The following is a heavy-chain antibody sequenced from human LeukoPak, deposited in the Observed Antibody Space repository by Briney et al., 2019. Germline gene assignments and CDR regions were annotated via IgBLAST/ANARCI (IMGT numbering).Heavy chain of an antibody. CDR1: GGSISSSSYY. D-gene: IGHD3-22*01. CDR2: IYYSGST. J-gene: IGHJ5*02. CDR3: ARHQYYDSSGSHSRPRNWFDP. Sequence: KASETLSLTCTVSGGSISSSSYYWGWIRQPPGKGLEWIGSIYYSGSTYYNPSLKSRVTISVDTSKNQFSLKLSSVTAADTAVYYCARHQYYDSSGSHSRPRNWFDPWGQGTLVTVSS. V-gene: IGHV4-39*01.